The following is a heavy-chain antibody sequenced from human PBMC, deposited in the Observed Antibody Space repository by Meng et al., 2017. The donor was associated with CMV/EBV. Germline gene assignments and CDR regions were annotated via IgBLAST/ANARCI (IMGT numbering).Heavy chain of an antibody. J-gene: IGHJ4*02. CDR2: INHSGST. CDR3: ARCRARVVPDY. CDR1: GGSFSGSY. Sequence: RRRQWRDGLLKTSQTLSLPCAVYGGSFSGSYWSWSRQPPGKGLEWIGEINHSGSTNYNPSLKSRVTISVDTSKNQFSLKLSSVTAADTAVYYCARCRARVVPDYWGQGTLVTVSS. D-gene: IGHD4-23*01. V-gene: IGHV4-34*01.